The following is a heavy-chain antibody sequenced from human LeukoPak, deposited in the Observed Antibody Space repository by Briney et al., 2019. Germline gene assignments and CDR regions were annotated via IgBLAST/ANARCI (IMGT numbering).Heavy chain of an antibody. CDR3: TRDGIVATTSLGFYYYYGMDV. J-gene: IGHJ6*02. CDR2: IRYDGSNDRTSE. Sequence: PGGSLRLSCAASGFTFSSYGMHWGRQAPGKGLEWVAFIRYDGSNDRTSEYYADSVTGRFTISRDNSKNTLYLQMNSLKTEDTAVYYCTRDGIVATTSLGFYYYYGMDVWGQGATVTVSS. CDR1: GFTFSSYG. V-gene: IGHV3-30*02. D-gene: IGHD5-12*01.